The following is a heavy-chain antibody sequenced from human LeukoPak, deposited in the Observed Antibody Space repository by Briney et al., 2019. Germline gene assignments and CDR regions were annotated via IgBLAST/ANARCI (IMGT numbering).Heavy chain of an antibody. Sequence: SETLSFTCTVSGGSITASYWTWVRQPPGKGLGYIGYISNIGSTTYNPSLKSRVTISVDTAKNHLSVNLTSVTDADTAVYYCARDKHLGFSSGTKYYPYYFDSWGQGIQVTVSS. D-gene: IGHD2-2*03. CDR3: ARDKHLGFSSGTKYYPYYFDS. V-gene: IGHV4-59*01. CDR2: ISNIGST. CDR1: GGSITASY. J-gene: IGHJ4*02.